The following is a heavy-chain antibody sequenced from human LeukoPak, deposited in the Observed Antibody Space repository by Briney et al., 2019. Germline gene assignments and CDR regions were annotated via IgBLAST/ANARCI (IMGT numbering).Heavy chain of an antibody. CDR2: IYTSGST. CDR3: ARRVGNDYELHFDY. CDR1: GGSISSGSYY. J-gene: IGHJ4*02. V-gene: IGHV4-61*02. Sequence: SQTLSLTCTVSGGSISSGSYYWSWIRQPAGKGLEWIGRIYTSGSTNYNPSLKSRVTISVDTSKNQFSLKLSSVTAADTAVYYCARRVGNDYELHFDYWGQGTLVTVSS. D-gene: IGHD4-17*01.